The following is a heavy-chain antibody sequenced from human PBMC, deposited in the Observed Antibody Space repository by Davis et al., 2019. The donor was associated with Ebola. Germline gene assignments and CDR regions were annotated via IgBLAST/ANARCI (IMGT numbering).Heavy chain of an antibody. Sequence: GESLKISCAASGFTFSSYAMSWVRQAPGKGLEWVSAISGSGGSTYYADSVKGRFTISRDNSKNTLYLQMNSLRAEDTAVYYCAKDVGGHSSSFDAFDVWGQGTMVTVSS. CDR3: AKDVGGHSSSFDAFDV. CDR1: GFTFSSYA. CDR2: ISGSGGST. D-gene: IGHD6-13*01. J-gene: IGHJ3*01. V-gene: IGHV3-23*01.